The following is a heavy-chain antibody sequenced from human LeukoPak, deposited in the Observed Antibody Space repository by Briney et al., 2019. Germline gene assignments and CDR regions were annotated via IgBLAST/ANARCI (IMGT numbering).Heavy chain of an antibody. J-gene: IGHJ4*02. D-gene: IGHD3-10*01. V-gene: IGHV5-51*01. CDR3: ARRIGYYGSGSYYYYFDY. CDR2: IYPGDSDT. Sequence: GESLKISCKGSGYSFTSYWIGWVRQMPGKGLEWMGIIYPGDSDTIYSPSFQGQVTISADKSISTAYLQWSSLKASDTAMYYCARRIGYYGSGSYYYYFDYWGQGTLVTVSS. CDR1: GYSFTSYW.